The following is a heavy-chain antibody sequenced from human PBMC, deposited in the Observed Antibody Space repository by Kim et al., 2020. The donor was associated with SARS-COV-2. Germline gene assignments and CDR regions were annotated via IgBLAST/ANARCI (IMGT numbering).Heavy chain of an antibody. Sequence: SETLSLTCAVYGGSFSGYYWSWIRQPPGKGLEWIGEINHSGSTNYNPSLKSRVTISVDTSKNQFSLKLSSVTAADTAVYYCARVVRDIVVVPAAMPPVRPEGWCDYWGQGTLVTVSS. CDR2: INHSGST. J-gene: IGHJ4*02. V-gene: IGHV4-34*01. D-gene: IGHD2-2*01. CDR3: ARVVRDIVVVPAAMPPVRPEGWCDY. CDR1: GGSFSGYY.